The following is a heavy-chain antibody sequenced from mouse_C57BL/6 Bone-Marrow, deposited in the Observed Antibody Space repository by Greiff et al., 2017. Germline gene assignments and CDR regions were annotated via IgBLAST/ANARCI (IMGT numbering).Heavy chain of an antibody. Sequence: VQLKESGAELVRPGASVKLSCTASGFNIKDYYMHWVKQRPEQGLEWIGRIDPEDGDTEYAPKFQGKATMTADTASNTAYRQLSSLTSEDTAVYYCTSNYGSSDWYFDVWGTGTTVTVSS. CDR1: GFNIKDYY. V-gene: IGHV14-1*01. D-gene: IGHD1-1*01. CDR3: TSNYGSSDWYFDV. CDR2: IDPEDGDT. J-gene: IGHJ1*03.